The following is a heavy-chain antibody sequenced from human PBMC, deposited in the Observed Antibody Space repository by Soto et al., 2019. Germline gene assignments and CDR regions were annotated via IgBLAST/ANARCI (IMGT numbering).Heavy chain of an antibody. CDR1: GFRFIDAW. CDR2: IKSKLRDGET. D-gene: IGHD1-1*01. Sequence: PGGSLRLSCAASGFRFIDAWMTWVRQVPGRGLEWVGRIKSKLRDGETDYAAAVKGRFTISRDDSKSTLYLHMHSLTAEDTAVYYCCADGTNYWSFDYWGQGALVTVSS. V-gene: IGHV3-15*01. J-gene: IGHJ4*02. CDR3: CADGTNYWSFDY.